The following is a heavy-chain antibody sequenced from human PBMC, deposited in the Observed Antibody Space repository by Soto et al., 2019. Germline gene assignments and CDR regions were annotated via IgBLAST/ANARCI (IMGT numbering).Heavy chain of an antibody. Sequence: QVQLVQSGGEVKKPGASVKVSCKASGYTFTNYVVTWVRQAPGQGLEWMGWINTYNGNTNYAQRLQGRVTLTTDTSTRTAYMELRSLTSDDTAVYYCARGSSPVDFDYWGQGTLVTVSS. D-gene: IGHD6-13*01. CDR1: GYTFTNYV. CDR3: ARGSSPVDFDY. CDR2: INTYNGNT. V-gene: IGHV1-18*01. J-gene: IGHJ4*02.